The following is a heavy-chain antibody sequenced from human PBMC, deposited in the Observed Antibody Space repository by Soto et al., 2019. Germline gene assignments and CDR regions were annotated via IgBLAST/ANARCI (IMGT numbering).Heavy chain of an antibody. CDR1: GGSISSGDYY. D-gene: IGHD2-2*01. V-gene: IGHV4-30-4*01. Sequence: LSLTCTVSGGSISSGDYYWSWIRQPPGKGLEWIGYIYYSGSTYYNPSLKSRVTISVDTSKNQFSLKLSSVTAADTAVYYCAREVVPAAIFDYWGQGTLVTVSS. CDR3: AREVVPAAIFDY. CDR2: IYYSGST. J-gene: IGHJ4*02.